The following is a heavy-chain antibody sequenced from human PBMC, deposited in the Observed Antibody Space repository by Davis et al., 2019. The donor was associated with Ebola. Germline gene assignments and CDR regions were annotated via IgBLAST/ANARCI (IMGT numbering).Heavy chain of an antibody. CDR2: IYPGDSDT. V-gene: IGHV5-51*01. J-gene: IGHJ6*03. D-gene: IGHD2-2*01. Sequence: GESLKISCKGSGYPFSVYWIAWVRQMPGKGLEWMGIIYPGDSDTRYSPSFQGHVTISADKSISTAYLQWSSLKASDTAMYYCASLKPDIVVVPAAQSYYYYYMDVWGKGTTVTVSS. CDR1: GYPFSVYW. CDR3: ASLKPDIVVVPAAQSYYYYYMDV.